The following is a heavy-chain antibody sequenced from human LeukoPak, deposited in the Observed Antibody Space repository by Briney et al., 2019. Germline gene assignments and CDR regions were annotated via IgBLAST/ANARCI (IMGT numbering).Heavy chain of an antibody. V-gene: IGHV3-23*01. CDR3: AKTSRGNSGYDSPFDY. CDR2: VRGSGSDT. J-gene: IGHJ4*02. CDR1: GFTFSTYA. D-gene: IGHD5-12*01. Sequence: GGSLRLSCAASGFTFSTYAMSWVRQAPGKGLEWVSAVRGSGSDTYYADSVKGRFTISRDNPKNTLYLQMNSLRAEDTAIYYCAKTSRGNSGYDSPFDYWGQGTLVTVSS.